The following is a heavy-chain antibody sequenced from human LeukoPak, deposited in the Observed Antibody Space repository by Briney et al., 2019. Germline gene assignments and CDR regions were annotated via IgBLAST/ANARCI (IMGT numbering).Heavy chain of an antibody. D-gene: IGHD4-17*01. CDR2: IYHSGST. J-gene: IGHJ3*02. CDR1: GYSISSGYY. V-gene: IGHV4-38-2*02. Sequence: SETLSLTCTVSGYSISSGYYWGWIRQPPGKGLEWIGSIYHSGSTYYNPSLKSRVTISVDTSKNQFSLKLSSVTAADTAVYYCARGTTVTYDAFDIWGQGTMVTVSS. CDR3: ARGTTVTYDAFDI.